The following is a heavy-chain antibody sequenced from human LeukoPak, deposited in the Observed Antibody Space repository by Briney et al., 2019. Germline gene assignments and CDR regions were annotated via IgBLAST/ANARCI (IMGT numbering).Heavy chain of an antibody. J-gene: IGHJ6*03. Sequence: PSQTLSLTCTVSGGSISSGSYYWSWIRQPAGKGLEWIGRIYTSGSTNYNPSLKSRVTISVDTSKNQFSLKLSSVTAADTAVYYCAREDTVTYGYYYYMDVWGKGTTVTVSS. V-gene: IGHV4-61*02. D-gene: IGHD4-11*01. CDR1: GGSISSGSYY. CDR2: IYTSGST. CDR3: AREDTVTYGYYYYMDV.